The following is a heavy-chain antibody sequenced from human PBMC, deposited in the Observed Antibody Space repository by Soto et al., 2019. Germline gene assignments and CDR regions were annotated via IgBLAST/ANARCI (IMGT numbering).Heavy chain of an antibody. CDR1: GFTFSDYY. CDR3: ARAGDYDYIWGSYRPYYFDY. V-gene: IGHV3-11*01. D-gene: IGHD3-16*02. Sequence: QVQLVESGGGLVKPGGSPRLSCAASGFTFSDYYMSWIRQAPGKGLEWVSYISSSGSTIYYADSVKGRFTISRDNAKNSLYLQMNSLRAEDTAVYYCARAGDYDYIWGSYRPYYFDYWGQGTLVTVSS. J-gene: IGHJ4*02. CDR2: ISSSGSTI.